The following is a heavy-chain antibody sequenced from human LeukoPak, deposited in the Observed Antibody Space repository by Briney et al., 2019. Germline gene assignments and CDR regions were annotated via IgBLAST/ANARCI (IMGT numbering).Heavy chain of an antibody. J-gene: IGHJ4*02. D-gene: IGHD3-10*01. Sequence: GGSLRLSCAASGFTFSSYWMTWVRQAPGKGLEWVADINKDGSEKNYVDSVKGRFTTSRDNAKNSLYLHMNSLRAEDTAMYYCARPYYYSSGSHPFWGQGTLVTVSS. CDR2: INKDGSEK. CDR3: ARPYYYSSGSHPF. V-gene: IGHV3-7*01. CDR1: GFTFSSYW.